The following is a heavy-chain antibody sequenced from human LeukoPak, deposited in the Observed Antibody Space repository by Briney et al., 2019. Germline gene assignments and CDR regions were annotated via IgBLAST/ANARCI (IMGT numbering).Heavy chain of an antibody. V-gene: IGHV4-59*11. D-gene: IGHD3-10*02. CDR2: IYYSGST. Sequence: SETLSLTCTVSGGSISSHYWSWIQQPPGKGLEWIGYIYYSGSTNYNPSLKSRVTISVDTSKNQFSLKLSSVTAADTAVYYCARCSGSYSLDAFHIWAQGTMVTVSS. CDR1: GGSISSHY. CDR3: ARCSGSYSLDAFHI. J-gene: IGHJ3*02.